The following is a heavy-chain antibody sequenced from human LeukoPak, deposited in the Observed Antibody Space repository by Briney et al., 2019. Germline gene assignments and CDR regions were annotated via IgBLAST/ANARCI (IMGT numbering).Heavy chain of an antibody. Sequence: GGSLRLSCAASGFTFSSYAMSWVRQAPGKGLEWVSAISGSGGSTYYADSVKARFTISRDNSKNTLYLQMNSLRAEDTAVYYCAKDEGSSWSYYFDYWGQGTLVTVSS. CDR3: AKDEGSSWSYYFDY. V-gene: IGHV3-23*01. D-gene: IGHD6-13*01. J-gene: IGHJ4*02. CDR2: ISGSGGST. CDR1: GFTFSSYA.